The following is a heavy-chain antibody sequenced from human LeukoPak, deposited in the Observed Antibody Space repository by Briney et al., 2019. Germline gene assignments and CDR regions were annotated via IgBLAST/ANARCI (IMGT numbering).Heavy chain of an antibody. CDR2: ISAYNGNT. J-gene: IGHJ5*02. CDR3: ARDLQSHGRGFDP. V-gene: IGHV1-18*01. CDR1: GGTFSSYG. Sequence: GASVKVSCKASGGTFSSYGISWVRQAPGQGLEWMGWISAYNGNTNYAQKLQGRVTMTTDTSTSTAYMELRSLRSDDTAVYYCARDLQSHGRGFDPWGQGTLVTVSS. D-gene: IGHD5-24*01.